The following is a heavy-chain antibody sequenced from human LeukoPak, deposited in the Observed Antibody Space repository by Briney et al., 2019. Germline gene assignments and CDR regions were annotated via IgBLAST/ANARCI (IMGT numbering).Heavy chain of an antibody. D-gene: IGHD2-8*01. Sequence: PGGSLRLPCAASGFTFSSYGMHWVRQAPGKGLEWVAFIRYDGSNKYYADSVKGRFTISRDNSKNTLYLQMNSLRAEDTAVYYCAKDPDCTSGICYTFFDYWGQGTLVTVSS. J-gene: IGHJ4*02. CDR2: IRYDGSNK. CDR1: GFTFSSYG. CDR3: AKDPDCTSGICYTFFDY. V-gene: IGHV3-30*02.